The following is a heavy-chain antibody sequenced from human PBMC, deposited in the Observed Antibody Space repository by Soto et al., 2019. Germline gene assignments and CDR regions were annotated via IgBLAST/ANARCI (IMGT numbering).Heavy chain of an antibody. D-gene: IGHD5-18*01. CDR1: GGSFSGYY. Sequence: SETLSLTCAVYGGSFSGYYWSWIRQPPGKGLEWIGEINHSGSTNYNPSLKSRVTISVDTSKNQFSLKLSSVTAADTAVYYCARGSSYYRGYSSRYYYYGMDVWGQGTTVTVSS. CDR2: INHSGST. V-gene: IGHV4-34*01. J-gene: IGHJ6*02. CDR3: ARGSSYYRGYSSRYYYYGMDV.